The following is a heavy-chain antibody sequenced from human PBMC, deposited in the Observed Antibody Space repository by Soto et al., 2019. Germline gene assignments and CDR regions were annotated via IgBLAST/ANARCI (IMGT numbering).Heavy chain of an antibody. CDR3: AKGSSGWYERFDY. D-gene: IGHD6-19*01. V-gene: IGHV3-23*01. CDR2: ISGSGGTT. Sequence: EVQLLESGGGLVQPGGSLRLSCAASGFTFSSYAMSWVRQAPGKGLEWVSTISGSGGTTYYADSVKGRFTISRDNSKNTLYLQMNSLRAEDTAVYYCAKGSSGWYERFDYWGQGTLVTVSS. J-gene: IGHJ4*02. CDR1: GFTFSSYA.